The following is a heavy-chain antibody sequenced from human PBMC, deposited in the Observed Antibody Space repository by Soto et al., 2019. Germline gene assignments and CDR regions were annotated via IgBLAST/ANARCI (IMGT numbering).Heavy chain of an antibody. CDR3: ARGTRAAAGTYYYYYGMDV. CDR2: IIPIFGTA. J-gene: IGHJ6*02. V-gene: IGHV1-69*13. CDR1: GGTFSSYA. D-gene: IGHD6-13*01. Sequence: ASVKVSCKASGGTFSSYAISWVRQAPGQGLEWMGGIIPIFGTANYAQKFQGRVTITADESTSTAYMELSSLRSEDTAVYYCARGTRAAAGTYYYYYGMDVWGQGTTVTVSS.